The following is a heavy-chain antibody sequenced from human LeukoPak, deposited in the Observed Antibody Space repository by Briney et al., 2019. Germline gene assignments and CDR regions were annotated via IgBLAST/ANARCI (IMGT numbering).Heavy chain of an antibody. D-gene: IGHD2-15*01. V-gene: IGHV3-30-3*01. Sequence: PGRSLRLSCAASGFTFSSYAMHWVRQAPGKGLEWVAVISYDGSNKYYADSVKGRFTISRDNAKNSLYLQMNSLRAEDTAVYYCARDLGVEGYGPGYWGQGTLVTVSS. CDR1: GFTFSSYA. CDR2: ISYDGSNK. J-gene: IGHJ4*02. CDR3: ARDLGVEGYGPGY.